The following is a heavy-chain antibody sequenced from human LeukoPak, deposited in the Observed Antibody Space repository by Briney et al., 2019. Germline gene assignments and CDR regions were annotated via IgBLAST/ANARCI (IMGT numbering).Heavy chain of an antibody. CDR1: GFTFSSYS. Sequence: GGSLRLSCAASGFTFSSYSMNWVRQAPGKGLEWVSSISSSSSYIYYADSVKGRFTISRDNAKNSLYLQMSSLRAEDTAVYYCARGSGGYDPPDYWGQGTLVTVSS. V-gene: IGHV3-21*01. CDR2: ISSSSSYI. D-gene: IGHD5-12*01. J-gene: IGHJ4*02. CDR3: ARGSGGYDPPDY.